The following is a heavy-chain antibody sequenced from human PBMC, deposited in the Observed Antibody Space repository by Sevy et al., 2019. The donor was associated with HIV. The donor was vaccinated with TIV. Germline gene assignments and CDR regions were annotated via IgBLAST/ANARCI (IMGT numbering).Heavy chain of an antibody. CDR2: ISYDATYK. D-gene: IGHD3-16*01. CDR1: GFIFSNYP. J-gene: IGHJ3*01. V-gene: IGHV3-30*04. CDR3: WGGPIRLGAFDL. Sequence: GGSLRLSCAASGFIFSNYPIHWVRQAPGKGLEWVAVISYDATYKYYADSVKGRFTISRDNSKNTLYLQMNSLRAEDTTVYYCWGGPIRLGAFDLWGQGTLVTVSS.